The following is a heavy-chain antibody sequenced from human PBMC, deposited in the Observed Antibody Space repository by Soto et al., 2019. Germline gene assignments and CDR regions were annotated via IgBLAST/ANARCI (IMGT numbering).Heavy chain of an antibody. D-gene: IGHD4-17*01. V-gene: IGHV3-23*01. CDR2: ISGSGGST. CDR1: GFTFSSYA. J-gene: IGHJ4*02. Sequence: EVQLLESGGGLVQPGGSLRLSCAASGFTFSSYAMSWVRQAPGKGLEWVSAISGSGGSTYYADSVKGRFTISRDNSKNTLYLKMNSLRAEDTAVYYCANGGTTVTMNLDYWGQGTLVTVSS. CDR3: ANGGTTVTMNLDY.